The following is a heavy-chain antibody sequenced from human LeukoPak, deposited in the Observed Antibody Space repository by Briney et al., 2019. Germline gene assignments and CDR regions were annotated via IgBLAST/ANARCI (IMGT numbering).Heavy chain of an antibody. CDR3: ARRSGWYPFDY. J-gene: IGHJ4*02. Sequence: PSETLSLTCVVSGGSISSTSYYWGWIRQPPGKGLEWIGSIYYSGSTYYSPSLKSRVTISVDTSKNQFSLTLSSVTAADTAVYYCARRSGWYPFDYWGQGTLVTVSS. CDR1: GGSISSTSYY. CDR2: IYYSGST. V-gene: IGHV4-39*01. D-gene: IGHD6-19*01.